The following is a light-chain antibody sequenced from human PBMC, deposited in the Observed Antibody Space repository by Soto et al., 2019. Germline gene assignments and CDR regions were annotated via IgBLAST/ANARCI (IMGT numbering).Light chain of an antibody. J-gene: IGKJ3*01. CDR3: MQGTCWPFT. CDR2: EVS. CDR1: QSLVYSNGNTY. Sequence: DVVMIQSPLSLPVTLGQPASISCRSSQSLVYSNGNTYLNWFHQRPGQSPRRLIYEVSNRDSGVPDRFSGSGSGTDFTLKISRVEAEDVGIYYCMQGTCWPFTFGPGTKVDVK. V-gene: IGKV2-30*01.